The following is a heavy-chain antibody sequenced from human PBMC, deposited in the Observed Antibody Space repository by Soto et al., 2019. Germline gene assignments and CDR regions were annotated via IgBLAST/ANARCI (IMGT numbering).Heavy chain of an antibody. CDR1: GFTFSDYY. CDR3: AMPYCSSTSSTRCYF. J-gene: IGHJ4*02. CDR2: ISTSGSTI. Sequence: GGSLRLSCAASGFTFSDYYMSWIRQAPGKGLEWVSYISTSGSTIYYADSVKGRFTISRDNAKNSLYLQMNSLRAEDTAVYYCAMPYCSSTSSTRCYFWGQGALVTGSS. D-gene: IGHD2-2*01. V-gene: IGHV3-11*01.